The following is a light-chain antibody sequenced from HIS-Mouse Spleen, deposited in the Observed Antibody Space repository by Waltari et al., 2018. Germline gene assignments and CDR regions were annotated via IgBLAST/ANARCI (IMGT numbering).Light chain of an antibody. CDR2: EVS. CDR3: SSYTSSSTYV. J-gene: IGLJ1*01. CDR1: SRDVGGYNY. Sequence: SALTPPASVSGSPGQSITISCTGTSRDVGGYNYVSWYQQHPGKAPKLMIYEVSNRPSGVSNRFSGSKSGNTASLTISGLQAEDEADYYCSSYTSSSTYVFGTGTKVTVL. V-gene: IGLV2-14*01.